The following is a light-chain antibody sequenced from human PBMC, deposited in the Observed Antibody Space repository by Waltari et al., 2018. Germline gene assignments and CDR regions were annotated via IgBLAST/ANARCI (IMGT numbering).Light chain of an antibody. J-gene: IGKJ4*01. V-gene: IGKV3-11*01. Sequence: PGERATLSCRASQSVNYFLAWFQQKPGQAPRLLIYDASNRATGIPARFSGSGSGTDFTLTISSLEPEDFAVYYCQQRTNWPLTFGGGTKVEIK. CDR3: QQRTNWPLT. CDR2: DAS. CDR1: QSVNYF.